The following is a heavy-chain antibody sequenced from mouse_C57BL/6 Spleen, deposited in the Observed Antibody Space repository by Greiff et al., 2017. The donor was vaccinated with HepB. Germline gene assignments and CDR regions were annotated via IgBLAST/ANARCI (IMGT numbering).Heavy chain of an antibody. D-gene: IGHD4-1*01. CDR2: ISDGGSYT. CDR1: GFTFSSYA. Sequence: EVKLVESGGGLVKPGGSLKLSCAASGFTFSSYAMSWVRQTPEKRLEWVATISDGGSYTYYPDNVKGRFTISRDNAKNNLYLQMRHLKSEDTAMYYCAREELGPFFAYWGQGTLVTVSA. V-gene: IGHV5-4*01. CDR3: AREELGPFFAY. J-gene: IGHJ3*01.